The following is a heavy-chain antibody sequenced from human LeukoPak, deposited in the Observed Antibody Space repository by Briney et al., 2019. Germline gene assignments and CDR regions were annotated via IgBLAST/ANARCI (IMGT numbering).Heavy chain of an antibody. D-gene: IGHD3-3*01. V-gene: IGHV1-8*03. CDR1: GYTFTSYD. CDR3: ARGRARRYYDFWSGYYRDCWWFDP. CDR2: MNPNSGNT. Sequence: GASVKVSCKASGYTFTSYDINWVRQATGQGLEWMGWMNPNSGNTGYAQKFQGRVTITRNTSISTAYMELSSLRSEDTAVYYCARGRARRYYDFWSGYYRDCWWFDPWGQGTLVTVSS. J-gene: IGHJ5*02.